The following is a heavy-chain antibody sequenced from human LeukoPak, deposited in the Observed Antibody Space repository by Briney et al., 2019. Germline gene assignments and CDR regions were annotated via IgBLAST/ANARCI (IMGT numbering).Heavy chain of an antibody. V-gene: IGHV4-4*07. Sequence: SETPSLTCTVSGGCISNYYWSWIRQPAGKGLEWIGRIYSDGRTNYDLSLSSRLAMSVDTSKNQFSLKPSSVTAANTAVYYCARDLSSRGVISLDYWGQGTLVTVSS. J-gene: IGHJ4*02. CDR1: GGCISNYY. CDR3: ARDLSSRGVISLDY. CDR2: IYSDGRT. D-gene: IGHD3-10*01.